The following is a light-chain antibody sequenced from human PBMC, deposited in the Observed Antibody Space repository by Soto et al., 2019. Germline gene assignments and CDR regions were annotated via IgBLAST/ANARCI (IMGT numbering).Light chain of an antibody. Sequence: QSALTQPASMSGSPGQSITISCAGTSNDVGAYNYVSWYQHHPGQAPKLMIYEVTNRPSGVSPRFSGSKSGNTASLTISGLQAEDEADYYYYSYTTPNTWLFGGGTKLTVL. CDR1: SNDVGAYNY. CDR2: EVT. CDR3: YSYTTPNTWL. V-gene: IGLV2-14*01. J-gene: IGLJ2*01.